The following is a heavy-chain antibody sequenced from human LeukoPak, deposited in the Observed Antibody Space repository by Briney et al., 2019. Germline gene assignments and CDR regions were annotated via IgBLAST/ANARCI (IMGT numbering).Heavy chain of an antibody. V-gene: IGHV3-23*01. D-gene: IGHD2-2*03. CDR2: ISGSGGRT. CDR3: AIPTCSGSGYCSTSDPFHT. J-gene: IGHJ3*02. Sequence: GGSLRLSCAASGFTFDNYGIGWVRQAPGKGLEWVSGISGSGGRTYYADSVKGRLTISRDNSKNTLFLQLNSLGVEDTATYYCAIPTCSGSGYCSTSDPFHTWGQGTMVTVSS. CDR1: GFTFDNYG.